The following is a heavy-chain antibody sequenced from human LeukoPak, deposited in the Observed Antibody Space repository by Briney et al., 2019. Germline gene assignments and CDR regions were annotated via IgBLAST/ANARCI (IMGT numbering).Heavy chain of an antibody. CDR3: ARGLNWNYGWFDP. D-gene: IGHD1-7*01. CDR2: ISSSSSTI. CDR1: GFTFSSYS. J-gene: IGHJ5*02. Sequence: GGSLRLSCAASGFTFSSYSMNSVRQAPGKGLEWVSYISSSSSTIYYADSVKGRFTISRDNAKNTLYLQMNSLRAEDTAVYYCARGLNWNYGWFDPWGQGTLVTVSS. V-gene: IGHV3-48*01.